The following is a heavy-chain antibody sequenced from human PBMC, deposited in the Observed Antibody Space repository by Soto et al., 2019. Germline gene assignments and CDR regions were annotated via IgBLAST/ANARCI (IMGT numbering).Heavy chain of an antibody. J-gene: IGHJ4*02. CDR1: GGSISSGGYY. Sequence: SETLSLTCTVSGGSISSGGYYWSWIRHHPGKGLEWIGYIFYIGSTYYNPSLKSRVSISVDTSKNQLSLNLNSLTAADTAVYYCARDTEPLAIDCWGRGTLVTFSS. D-gene: IGHD2-8*02. V-gene: IGHV4-31*03. CDR3: ARDTEPLAIDC. CDR2: IFYIGST.